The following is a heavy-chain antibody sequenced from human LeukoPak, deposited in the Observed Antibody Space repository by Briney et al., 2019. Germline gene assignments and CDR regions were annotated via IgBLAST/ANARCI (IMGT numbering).Heavy chain of an antibody. CDR1: GYTFTSYY. CDR3: ARDSGGITMVRGNWFDP. V-gene: IGHV1-46*01. D-gene: IGHD3-10*01. Sequence: GASVTVSCKASGYTFTSYYMHWVRQAPGQGLEWMGIINPSGGSTSYAQKFQGRVTMTRDTSTSTVYMELSSLRSEDTAVYYCARDSGGITMVRGNWFDPWGQGTLVTVSS. CDR2: INPSGGST. J-gene: IGHJ5*02.